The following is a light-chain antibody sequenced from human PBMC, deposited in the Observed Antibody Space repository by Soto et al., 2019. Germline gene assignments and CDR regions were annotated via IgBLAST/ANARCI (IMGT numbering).Light chain of an antibody. CDR3: QQSYMDPIT. V-gene: IGKV1-5*03. Sequence: DIQMTQSPSTLSGSVGDRVTITCRASQTISSGLAWYQQKPGKAPKLLIYKASTLKSGVPSRSRGSGSRPDFTPSISSVPPEAFETYFCQQSYMDPITFGQGTRLEIK. CDR1: QTISSG. J-gene: IGKJ5*01. CDR2: KAS.